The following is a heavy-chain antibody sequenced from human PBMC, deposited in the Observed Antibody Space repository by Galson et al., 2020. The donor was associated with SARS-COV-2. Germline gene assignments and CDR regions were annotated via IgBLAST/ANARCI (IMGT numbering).Heavy chain of an antibody. D-gene: IGHD6-6*01. Sequence: GGSLRLSCAASGFTFSSYDMHWVRQATGKGLEWVPAIGTAGDTYYPGSVKGRFTISRENAKNSLYLQMNSLRAGDTAVYYCARGSVSSSSLGYYYYYMDVWGKGTTVTVSS. J-gene: IGHJ6*03. CDR2: IGTAGDT. V-gene: IGHV3-13*01. CDR3: ARGSVSSSSLGYYYYYMDV. CDR1: GFTFSSYD.